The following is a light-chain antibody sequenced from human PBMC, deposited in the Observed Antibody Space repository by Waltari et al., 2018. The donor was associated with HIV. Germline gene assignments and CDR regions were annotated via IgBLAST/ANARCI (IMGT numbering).Light chain of an antibody. CDR1: SSDLGHSHF. CDR3: ASHSTYTLLYV. Sequence: QSALTQPASVSGSLGQSINISCSGLSSDLGHSHFVSWYQQHPDTVPRVIIYDVNNRPSGVSSRFSGSKSGATAFLTISGLQAEDEAVYYCASHSTYTLLYVFGSGTELTVL. J-gene: IGLJ1*01. V-gene: IGLV2-14*03. CDR2: DVN.